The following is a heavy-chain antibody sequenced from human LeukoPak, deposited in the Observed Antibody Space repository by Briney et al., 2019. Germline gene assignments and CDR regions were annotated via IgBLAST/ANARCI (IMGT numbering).Heavy chain of an antibody. CDR1: GGSISTYY. J-gene: IGHJ3*02. Sequence: SETLSLTCTVSGGSISTYYWSWIRQPPGKGLEWIGYIYYSGSTNYSPSLKSRVTISVDTSKNQFSLKLSSVTAADTAVYYCARDVTMVRGVMETDAFDIWGQGTMVTVSS. CDR2: IYYSGST. V-gene: IGHV4-59*01. CDR3: ARDVTMVRGVMETDAFDI. D-gene: IGHD3-10*01.